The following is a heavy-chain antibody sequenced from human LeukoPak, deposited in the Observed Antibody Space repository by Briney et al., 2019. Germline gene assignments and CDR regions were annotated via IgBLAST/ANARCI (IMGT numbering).Heavy chain of an antibody. V-gene: IGHV4-34*01. D-gene: IGHD6-19*01. Sequence: SETLSLTCAVYGGSFSGYYWSWIRQPPGKGPEWIGEINHSGSTNYNPSLKSRVTISVDTPKNQFSLKLSSVTAADTAVYYCARDSSGWYPFDYWGQGTLVTVSS. CDR2: INHSGST. J-gene: IGHJ4*02. CDR1: GGSFSGYY. CDR3: ARDSSGWYPFDY.